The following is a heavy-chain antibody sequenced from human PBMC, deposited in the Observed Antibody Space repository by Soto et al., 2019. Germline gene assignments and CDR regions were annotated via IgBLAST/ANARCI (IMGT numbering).Heavy chain of an antibody. Sequence: QVQLVQSGAEVKKPGSSVRVSCRASGDTSSSYTISWVRQAPGQGLEWMGEIIPLFGIADSAQKFQGRVTITADESTSTDYMELSNLRSEHTALYYCTRDGRDSGSFFYWGQGTLVTVSS. D-gene: IGHD1-26*01. CDR3: TRDGRDSGSFFY. CDR2: IIPLFGIA. J-gene: IGHJ4*02. CDR1: GDTSSSYT. V-gene: IGHV1-69*01.